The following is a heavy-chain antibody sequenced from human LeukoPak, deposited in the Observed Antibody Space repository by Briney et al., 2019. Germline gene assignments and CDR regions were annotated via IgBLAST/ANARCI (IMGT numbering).Heavy chain of an antibody. CDR3: ASTPQ. V-gene: IGHV3-74*01. CDR1: GFTFSSYW. J-gene: IGHJ4*02. Sequence: GSSLRLSCVASGFTFSSYWMHWVRQAPGKGLVWVSSIDSDGSSTSYADPVKGRFTISRDSSKNTLYLQMNSLRAEDTAVYYCASTPQWGQGTLVTVSS. CDR2: IDSDGSST.